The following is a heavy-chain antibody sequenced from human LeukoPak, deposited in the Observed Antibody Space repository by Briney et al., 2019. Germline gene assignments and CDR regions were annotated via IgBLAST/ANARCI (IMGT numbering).Heavy chain of an antibody. CDR2: IFWDDDK. D-gene: IGHD6-13*01. CDR3: AHSIAAVLGRIFDY. V-gene: IGHV2-5*02. CDR1: GFSLSTSGVG. Sequence: KGSGPTLVNPTQTLTLTCTFSGFSLSTSGVGVGWIRQPPGKALEWLAVIFWDDDKRYSPSLRSRLTITKDTSKNQVVLKMIDMDPVDTATYHCAHSIAAVLGRIFDYWGQGTLVTVSS. J-gene: IGHJ4*02.